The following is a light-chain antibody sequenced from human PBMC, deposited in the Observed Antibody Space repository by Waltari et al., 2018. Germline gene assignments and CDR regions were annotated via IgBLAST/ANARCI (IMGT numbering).Light chain of an antibody. J-gene: IGKJ1*01. Sequence: DIVMPQSPDSLAVSLGERATINCKSSQSVLLTSTNKNYLNWYQQKPGQPPKMLIYWASTRESGVPDRFSGSGSGTDFTLTISSLQAEDVAVYYCQHYHSIPRTFGQGTKVEIK. CDR2: WAS. CDR1: QSVLLTSTNKNY. V-gene: IGKV4-1*01. CDR3: QHYHSIPRT.